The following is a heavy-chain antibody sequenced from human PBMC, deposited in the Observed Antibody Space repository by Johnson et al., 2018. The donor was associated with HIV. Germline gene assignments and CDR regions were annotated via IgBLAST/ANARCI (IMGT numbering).Heavy chain of an antibody. CDR1: GFTFSSYG. J-gene: IGHJ3*02. D-gene: IGHD3-10*01. CDR2: IHYDGSNE. Sequence: QVQLVESGGGVVQPVGSLRLSCAASGFTFSSYGMHWVRQAPGKGLEWVAFIHYDGSNEYYADSVKGRFTISRDNSKNTLYLQMNSLRAEGTAVYYCSSCNGGTKDAFDMGGQGTMGTVSS. V-gene: IGHV3-30*02. CDR3: SSCNGGTKDAFDM.